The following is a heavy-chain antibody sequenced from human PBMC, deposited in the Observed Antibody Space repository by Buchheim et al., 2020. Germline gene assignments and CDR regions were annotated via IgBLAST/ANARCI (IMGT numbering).Heavy chain of an antibody. Sequence: QVQLQESGPGLVKPSETLSLTCTVSGGSISSYYWSWIRQPPGKGLEWIGYIYYSGSTNYNPSLKSRVTISVDTSKNQFSLQLSSVTAADTAVYYCARAFPSLDSHGYRRPDNWFDPWGQGTL. V-gene: IGHV4-59*01. CDR1: GGSISSYY. D-gene: IGHD5-18*01. CDR2: IYYSGST. CDR3: ARAFPSLDSHGYRRPDNWFDP. J-gene: IGHJ5*02.